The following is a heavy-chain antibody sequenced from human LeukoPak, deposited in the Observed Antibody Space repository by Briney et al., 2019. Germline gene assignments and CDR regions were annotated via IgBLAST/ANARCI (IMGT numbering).Heavy chain of an antibody. CDR1: GFTFSSYS. J-gene: IGHJ3*02. CDR3: ARDSGYDLTGYAFDI. D-gene: IGHD5-12*01. Sequence: GGSLRLSCAASGFTFSSYSMNWVRQAPGKGLEWVSSISSSSSYIYYADSVKGRFTISRDNAKISLYLQMNSLRAEDTAVYYCARDSGYDLTGYAFDIWGQGTMVTVSS. V-gene: IGHV3-21*01. CDR2: ISSSSSYI.